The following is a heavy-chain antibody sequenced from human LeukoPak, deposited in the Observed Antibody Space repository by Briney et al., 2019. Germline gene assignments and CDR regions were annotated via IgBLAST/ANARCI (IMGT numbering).Heavy chain of an antibody. D-gene: IGHD5-24*01. J-gene: IGHJ3*02. CDR2: IYYSGST. CDR3: ARAGTLQSNPSAFDI. V-gene: IGHV4-59*01. Sequence: SETLSLTCTVSGGSISSYYWSWIRQPPGKGLEWIGYIYYSGSTSYNPSLRSRVTISVDTSKNQFSLKLYSVTAADTAAYCCARAGTLQSNPSAFDIWGQGTMVTVSS. CDR1: GGSISSYY.